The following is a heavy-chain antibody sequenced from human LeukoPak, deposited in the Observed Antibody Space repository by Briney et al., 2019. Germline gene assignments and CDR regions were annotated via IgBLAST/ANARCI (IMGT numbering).Heavy chain of an antibody. CDR1: GYTFTSYD. J-gene: IGHJ5*02. D-gene: IGHD2-15*01. CDR3: ARGWVNCSGGSCYSSWFDP. Sequence: ASVKVSCKASGYTFTSYDINWVRQATGQGLEWMGWMNPNSGNTGYAQKFQGRVTMTRNTSISTAYMELSSLRSEDTAVYYRARGWVNCSGGSCYSSWFDPWGQGTLVTVSS. CDR2: MNPNSGNT. V-gene: IGHV1-8*01.